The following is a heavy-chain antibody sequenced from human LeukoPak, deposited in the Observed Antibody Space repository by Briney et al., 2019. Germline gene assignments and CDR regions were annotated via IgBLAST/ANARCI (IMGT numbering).Heavy chain of an antibody. V-gene: IGHV4-4*07. CDR1: GDSISSYY. J-gene: IGHJ4*02. D-gene: IGHD6-19*01. CDR2: IYSTGST. Sequence: SETLSLTCTVSGDSISSYYWSWIRQPAGKGLEWIGRIYSTGSTDYNPSLKSRVTMSVDASKKQFSLKLSSVTAADTAVYYCARAMYSSGWGANYFDYWGQGTLVTVSS. CDR3: ARAMYSSGWGANYFDY.